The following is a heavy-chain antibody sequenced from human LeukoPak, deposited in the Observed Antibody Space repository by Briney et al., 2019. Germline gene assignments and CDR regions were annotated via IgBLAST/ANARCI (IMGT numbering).Heavy chain of an antibody. D-gene: IGHD6-19*01. CDR1: GFTFSSYA. J-gene: IGHJ6*02. CDR3: ARDHRAIAVAGTGIYYYYGMDV. V-gene: IGHV3-23*01. CDR2: ISGSGGGT. Sequence: GGSLRLSCAASGFTFSSYAMSWVRQAPGKGLEWVSAISGSGGGTYYADSVKGRFTISRDNAKNSLYLQMNSLRAEDTAVYYCARDHRAIAVAGTGIYYYYGMDVWGQGTTVTVSS.